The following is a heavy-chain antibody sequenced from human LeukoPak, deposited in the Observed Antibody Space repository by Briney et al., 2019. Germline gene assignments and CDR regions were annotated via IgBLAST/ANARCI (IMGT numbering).Heavy chain of an antibody. CDR3: AKVMKGSERLTMVRGVIIKTAGLYYMDV. CDR1: GLTFSRYA. V-gene: IGHV3-64*02. D-gene: IGHD3-10*01. CDR2: INSQGIIT. Sequence: PGGSLRLSCAASGLTFSRYAMHWVRQAPGKGLEYVSAINSQGIITYYEDSVKGRFTISRDNSKNTLYLQMGSLRAEDMAVYYCAKVMKGSERLTMVRGVIIKTAGLYYMDVWGKGTTVTVSS. J-gene: IGHJ6*03.